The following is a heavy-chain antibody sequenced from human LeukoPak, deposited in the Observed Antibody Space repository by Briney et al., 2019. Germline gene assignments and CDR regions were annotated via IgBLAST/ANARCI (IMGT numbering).Heavy chain of an antibody. Sequence: SETLSLTCAVYGGSFSGYYWSWIRQPPGKGLEWIGEINHSGSTNYNPSLKSRVTMSVDTSKNQFSLKLSSVTAADTAVYYCARDDILTGCDYWGQGTLVTVSS. D-gene: IGHD3-9*01. J-gene: IGHJ4*02. CDR2: INHSGST. V-gene: IGHV4-34*01. CDR1: GGSFSGYY. CDR3: ARDDILTGCDY.